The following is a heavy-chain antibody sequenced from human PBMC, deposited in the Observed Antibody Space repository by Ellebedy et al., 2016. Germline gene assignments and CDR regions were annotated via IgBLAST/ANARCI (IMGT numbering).Heavy chain of an antibody. Sequence: ASVKVSCXASGYTFTTSSITWVPQVPGQGLEWIGFVNTFSGNTKFAQKFQGRVSMTTDSSTHTAYMDLRSLRSDDTAMYYCAKTSGWGYGENWGQGTLVTVSS. CDR2: VNTFSGNT. CDR1: GYTFTTSS. J-gene: IGHJ4*02. CDR3: AKTSGWGYGEN. V-gene: IGHV1-18*04. D-gene: IGHD3-10*01.